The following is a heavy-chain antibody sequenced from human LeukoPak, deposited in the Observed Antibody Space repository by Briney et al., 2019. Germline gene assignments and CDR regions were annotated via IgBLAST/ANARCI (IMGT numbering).Heavy chain of an antibody. D-gene: IGHD5-18*01. Sequence: GGSLRLSCAASGFTFSSYSMNWVRQAPGKGLEWVSSISSSSSYIYYADSVKGRFTISRDNAKNSLYLQMNSLRAEDTAVYYCANFDGYSYGYGYYYMDVWGKGTTVTVSS. V-gene: IGHV3-21*01. CDR3: ANFDGYSYGYGYYYMDV. CDR2: ISSSSSYI. J-gene: IGHJ6*03. CDR1: GFTFSSYS.